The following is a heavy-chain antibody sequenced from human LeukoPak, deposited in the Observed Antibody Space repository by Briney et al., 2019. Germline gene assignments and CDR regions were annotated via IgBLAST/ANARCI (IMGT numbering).Heavy chain of an antibody. CDR2: IISIFGTA. Sequence: GSSVKVSCKASGGTFSSYAISWVRQAPGQGLEWMGGIISIFGTANYAQKFKGRVKITTDESTSAAYMELSSLRSEDTAVYYCARDGGKRSSSSHFDYWGQGTLVTVSS. V-gene: IGHV1-69*05. CDR1: GGTFSSYA. D-gene: IGHD6-6*01. CDR3: ARDGGKRSSSSHFDY. J-gene: IGHJ4*02.